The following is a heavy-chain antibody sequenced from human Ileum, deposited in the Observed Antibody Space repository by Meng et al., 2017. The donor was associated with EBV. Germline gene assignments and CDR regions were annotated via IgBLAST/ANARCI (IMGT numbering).Heavy chain of an antibody. D-gene: IGHD6-19*01. J-gene: IGHJ4*02. CDR1: GYTFTNYG. CDR3: ARDRQCGY. CDR2: ISAYNGNK. V-gene: IGHV1-18*01. Sequence: HGQRVQSGWEVKKPRASVKCSCKASGYTFTNYGITWVRQAPGQGVEWMGWISAYNGNKNYAQKRQGRVTMTTDTSTSTAYMELRSLRSDDTAVYYCARDRQCGYWGQGTLVTVSS.